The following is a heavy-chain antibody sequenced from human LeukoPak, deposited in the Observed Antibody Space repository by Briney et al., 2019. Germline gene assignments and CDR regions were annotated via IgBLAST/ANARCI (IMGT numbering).Heavy chain of an antibody. CDR2: IYYSGST. CDR3: ARGSWGFGELYYGMDV. CDR1: GGSISSYY. J-gene: IGHJ6*02. Sequence: PSETLSLTCTVSGGSISSYYWSWIRQPPGKGLEWIGYIYYSGSTNYNPSLKSRATISVDTPKNQFSLKLSSVTAADTAVYYCARGSWGFGELYYGMDVWGQGTTVTVSS. D-gene: IGHD3-10*01. V-gene: IGHV4-59*01.